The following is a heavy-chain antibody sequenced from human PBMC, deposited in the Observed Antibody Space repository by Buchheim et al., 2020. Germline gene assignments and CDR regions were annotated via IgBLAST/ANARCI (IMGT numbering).Heavy chain of an antibody. CDR3: ARDPYYYGMDV. J-gene: IGHJ6*02. CDR1: GFTFSSYA. V-gene: IGHV3-30*04. Sequence: QVQLVESGGGVVQPGRSLRLSCATSGFTFSSYAMHWVRQAPGRGLEWVAFISYDGSNKNYADSVKGRFSISRDNSENTLYLQMNSLRAEDTAVYYCARDPYYYGMDVWGQGTT. CDR2: ISYDGSNK.